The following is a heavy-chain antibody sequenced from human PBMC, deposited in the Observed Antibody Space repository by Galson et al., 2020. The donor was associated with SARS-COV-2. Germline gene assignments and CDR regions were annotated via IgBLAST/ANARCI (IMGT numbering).Heavy chain of an antibody. V-gene: IGHV2-70*11. J-gene: IGHJ4*02. CDR3: ARIDSSGCRGNY. D-gene: IGHD6-19*01. Sequence: ESGPTLTNPTNTLILTCTFSEYSLTTSGMCVNWIRQPPEKALEWPARSDWDGDKYYSTSLKTKLTISKDTSKNQVVLTMTDMDPVDTATYYCARIDSSGCRGNYWGQGTPVTVSS. CDR1: EYSLTTSGMC. CDR2: SDWDGDK.